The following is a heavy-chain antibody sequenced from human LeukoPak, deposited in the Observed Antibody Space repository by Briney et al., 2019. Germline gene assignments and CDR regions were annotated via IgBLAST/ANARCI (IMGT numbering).Heavy chain of an antibody. CDR3: ANADRRIDF. J-gene: IGHJ4*02. CDR1: GFTFSSYG. Sequence: GGSLRLSCAASGFTFSSYGMHWVRQAPGKGLEWVAFIRFDGSNKYYADPVKGRFTISRDNSKNTLYLQMNSLRTEDTAVYYCANADRRIDFWGQGTQVTVSS. CDR2: IRFDGSNK. V-gene: IGHV3-30*02.